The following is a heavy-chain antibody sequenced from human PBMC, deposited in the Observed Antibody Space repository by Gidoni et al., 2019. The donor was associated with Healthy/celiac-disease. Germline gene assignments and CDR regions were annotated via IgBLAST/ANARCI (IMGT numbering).Heavy chain of an antibody. CDR1: GGSISSSSYY. CDR3: ARPGYSTFYFDP. Sequence: QLQLQESGPGLVKPSETLSLICTVSGGSISSSSYYWGWIRQPPGKGLEWIGSIYYSGSTYYNPSLKSRVTISVDTSKNQFSLKLSSVTAADTAVYYCARPGYSTFYFDPWGQGTLVTVSS. J-gene: IGHJ5*02. V-gene: IGHV4-39*01. D-gene: IGHD6-13*01. CDR2: IYYSGST.